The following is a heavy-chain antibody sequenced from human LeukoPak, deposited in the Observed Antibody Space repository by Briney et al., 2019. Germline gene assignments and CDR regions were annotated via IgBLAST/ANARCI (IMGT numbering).Heavy chain of an antibody. CDR3: ARVLFHSLAVFDY. CDR1: GYSFTAFY. Sequence: ASVKVSCKASGYSFTAFYIHWVRQAPGQGLEWMGWIHPRRGDTNYAQKFQGRVTMTRDTSINTAYLDLSSLRSDDTAVYYCARVLFHSLAVFDYWGQGTLVTVSS. J-gene: IGHJ4*02. CDR2: IHPRRGDT. V-gene: IGHV1-2*02. D-gene: IGHD2/OR15-2a*01.